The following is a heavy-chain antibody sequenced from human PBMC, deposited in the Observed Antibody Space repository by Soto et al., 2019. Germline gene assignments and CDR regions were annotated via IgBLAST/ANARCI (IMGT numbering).Heavy chain of an antibody. Sequence: SETLSLTCTVSGGSVSSDDYYWTWIRQPPGKGLEWIGNIYYSGRSNSHPSLESRVSISIDTSNNLFSLKLRSVTAADTAMYYCARTVILTGYYLREFDFWGPGTLVTVSS. CDR1: GGSVSSDDYY. V-gene: IGHV4-30-4*01. CDR2: IYYSGRS. D-gene: IGHD3-9*01. CDR3: ARTVILTGYYLREFDF. J-gene: IGHJ4*02.